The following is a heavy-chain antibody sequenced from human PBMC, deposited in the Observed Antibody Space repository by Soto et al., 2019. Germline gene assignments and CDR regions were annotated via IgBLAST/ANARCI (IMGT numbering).Heavy chain of an antibody. J-gene: IGHJ4*02. CDR1: GFTVSSNY. D-gene: IGHD6-13*01. CDR2: IYIGGGT. Sequence: GGSLRLSCAASGFTVSSNYMNWVRQAPGKGLEWVSIIYIGGGTGYADSVKGRFTISRDNTKNSLYLQMNSLRAEDTALYYCARDHGWDISSCDYWGQGTLVTVSS. CDR3: ARDHGWDISSCDY. V-gene: IGHV3-53*01.